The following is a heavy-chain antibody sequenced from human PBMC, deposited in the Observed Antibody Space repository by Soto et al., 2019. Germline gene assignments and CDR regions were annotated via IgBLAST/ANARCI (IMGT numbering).Heavy chain of an antibody. CDR1: GFTFSSYA. D-gene: IGHD3-3*01. Sequence: GGSLRLSCAASGFTFSSYAMSWVRQAPGKGLEWVSAISGSGGSTYYADSVKGRFTISRDNSKNTLYLQMNSLRAEDTAVYYCAKVLAGRIFGVVITAPDYWGQGTLVTVSS. J-gene: IGHJ4*02. V-gene: IGHV3-23*01. CDR2: ISGSGGST. CDR3: AKVLAGRIFGVVITAPDY.